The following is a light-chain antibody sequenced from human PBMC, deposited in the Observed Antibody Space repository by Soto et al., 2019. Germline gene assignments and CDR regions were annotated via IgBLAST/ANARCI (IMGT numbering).Light chain of an antibody. Sequence: IQLPQSPSSLSSSLVEIVVISCRASQSTSSYLAWYQQKPGKAPKLLIYQASSLENGVPSRFSGSGSGTEFSLTISSLQPDDFATYYCQQYSSHSTFGQGTKVDIK. CDR2: QAS. CDR3: QQYSSHST. V-gene: IGKV1-5*03. J-gene: IGKJ1*01. CDR1: QSTSSY.